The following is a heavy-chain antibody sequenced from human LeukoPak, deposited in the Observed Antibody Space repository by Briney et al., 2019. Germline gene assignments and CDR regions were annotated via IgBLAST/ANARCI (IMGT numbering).Heavy chain of an antibody. V-gene: IGHV4-4*08. CDR1: GSSISSYY. J-gene: IGHJ4*02. CDR3: ATESWIQGEDY. D-gene: IGHD5-18*01. CDR2: IYNSGST. Sequence: SETLSLTCTVSGSSISSYYWSWIRQPPGKGLECIGYIYNSGSTNYNPSLKSRVTISVDTSKNQFSLKLTSVTAADTAVYYCATESWIQGEDYWGQGTLVTVSS.